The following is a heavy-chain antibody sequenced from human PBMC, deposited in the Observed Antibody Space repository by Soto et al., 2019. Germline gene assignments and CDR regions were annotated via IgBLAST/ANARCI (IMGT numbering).Heavy chain of an antibody. CDR3: AKDSSSWRYV. Sequence: PGGSLRLSCAASGFTFSSYGMHWVRQAPGKGLEWVAVISYDGSNKYYADSVKGRFTISRDNSKNTLYLQMNSLRAEDTAVYYCAKDSSSWRYVWGQGTTVTVSS. V-gene: IGHV3-30*18. CDR2: ISYDGSNK. J-gene: IGHJ6*02. CDR1: GFTFSSYG. D-gene: IGHD6-13*01.